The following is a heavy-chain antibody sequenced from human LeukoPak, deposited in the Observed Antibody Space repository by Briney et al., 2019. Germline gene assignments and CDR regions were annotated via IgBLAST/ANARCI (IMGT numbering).Heavy chain of an antibody. CDR2: FDPEDGET. V-gene: IGHV1-24*01. D-gene: IGHD2-2*01. Sequence: GASVTVSCKVSGYTLTELSMHWVRQAPGKGLEWMGGFDPEDGETIYAQKFQGRVTMTEDTSTDTAYMELSSLRSEDTAVYYCAAQVPAAANWFDPWGQGTLVTVSS. CDR1: GYTLTELS. CDR3: AAQVPAAANWFDP. J-gene: IGHJ5*02.